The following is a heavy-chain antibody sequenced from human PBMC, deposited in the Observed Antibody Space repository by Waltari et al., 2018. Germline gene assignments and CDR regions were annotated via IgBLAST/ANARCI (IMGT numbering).Heavy chain of an antibody. V-gene: IGHV1-69*08. D-gene: IGHD3-22*01. CDR1: GGTFSSYA. J-gene: IGHJ4*02. CDR3: ARCGYYDSSGYYPYDY. Sequence: QVQLVQSGAEVKKPGSSVKVSCKASGGTFSSYASSWVRQAPGQGLEWMGRIIPIFGTANYAQKFQGRVTITADKSTSTAYMELSSLRSEDTAVYYCARCGYYDSSGYYPYDYWGQGTLVTVSS. CDR2: IIPIFGTA.